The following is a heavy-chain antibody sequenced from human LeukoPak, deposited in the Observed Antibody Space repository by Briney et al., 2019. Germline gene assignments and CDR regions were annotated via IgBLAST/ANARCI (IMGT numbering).Heavy chain of an antibody. Sequence: SETLSLTCTVSGGSISSYYWSWIRQPPGKGLEWIGYIYYSGSTNYNPSLKSRVTISVDTSKNQLSLKLSSVTAADTAVYYCAGSGELLLGYWGQGTLVTVSS. D-gene: IGHD1-7*01. CDR1: GGSISSYY. CDR3: AGSGELLLGY. J-gene: IGHJ4*02. CDR2: IYYSGST. V-gene: IGHV4-59*01.